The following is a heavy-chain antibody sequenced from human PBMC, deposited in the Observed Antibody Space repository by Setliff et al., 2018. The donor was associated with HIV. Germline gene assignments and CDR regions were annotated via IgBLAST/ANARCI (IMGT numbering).Heavy chain of an antibody. CDR3: ARDAPTVYANGWFDP. V-gene: IGHV4-38-2*02. CDR1: GYSLSSGFY. Sequence: LSLTCAVSGYSLSSGFYWGWIRQPPGKGLEWIGSIYHSGSTYYNPSLRSRVTISVDTSKNQFSLKLSSVTAADTAVYYCARDAPTVYANGWFDPWGQGTLVTVSS. D-gene: IGHD2-8*01. J-gene: IGHJ5*02. CDR2: IYHSGST.